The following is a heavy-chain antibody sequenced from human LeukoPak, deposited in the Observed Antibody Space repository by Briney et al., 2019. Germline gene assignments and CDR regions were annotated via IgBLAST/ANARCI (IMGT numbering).Heavy chain of an antibody. CDR3: ARDGLTGTTDGTLDY. Sequence: GGSLRLSCVASGFTFSHYTMHWVRQAPGKGLEWVAVRLYDGSNKYYADSVKGRFTISRDNSKNTLYLQINSLRAEDTAMYYCARDGLTGTTDGTLDYWGQGTLVTVSS. J-gene: IGHJ4*02. D-gene: IGHD1-20*01. CDR1: GFTFSHYT. CDR2: RLYDGSNK. V-gene: IGHV3-30-3*01.